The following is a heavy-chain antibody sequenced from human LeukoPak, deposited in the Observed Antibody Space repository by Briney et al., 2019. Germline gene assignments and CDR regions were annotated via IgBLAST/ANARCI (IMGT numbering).Heavy chain of an antibody. CDR2: IKQDGSEK. CDR1: GFTFSSYW. Sequence: GGSLRLSCAASGFTFSSYWMSWVRQAPGKGLEWVANIKQDGSEKYYVDSVKGRFTISRDIGKNSLYLQMNSLRAEDTAVYYCAASSGSGNYAYYFDYWGQRTLVTVSS. V-gene: IGHV3-7*01. CDR3: AASSGSGNYAYYFDY. J-gene: IGHJ4*02. D-gene: IGHD3-22*01.